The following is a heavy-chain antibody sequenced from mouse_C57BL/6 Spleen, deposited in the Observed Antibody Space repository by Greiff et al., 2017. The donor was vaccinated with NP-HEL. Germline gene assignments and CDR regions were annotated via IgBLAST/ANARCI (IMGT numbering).Heavy chain of an antibody. CDR1: GYTFTSYW. CDR2: IHPNSGST. V-gene: IGHV1-64*01. Sequence: QVQLQQPGAELVKPGASVKLSCKASGYTFTSYWMHWVKQRPGQGLEWIGMIHPNSGSTNYNEKFKSKATLTVDKSSSTAYMQLSSLTSEDSAVYYCARLGDAMDYAMDYWGQGTSVTVSS. D-gene: IGHD3-1*01. J-gene: IGHJ4*01. CDR3: ARLGDAMDYAMDY.